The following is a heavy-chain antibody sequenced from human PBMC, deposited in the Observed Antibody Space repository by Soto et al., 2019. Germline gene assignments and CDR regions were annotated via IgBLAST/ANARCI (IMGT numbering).Heavy chain of an antibody. CDR1: GYTFTGYY. J-gene: IGHJ4*02. CDR2: INPNSGGT. V-gene: IGHV1-2*04. Sequence: GASVKVSCKASGYTFTGYYIHWVRQAPGQGLEWMGWINPNSGGTNYAQKFQGWVTMTRDTSISTAYMELSRLRSDDTAVYYCARDGSLLRFLEWLFDYWGQGTLVTVSS. CDR3: ARDGSLLRFLEWLFDY. D-gene: IGHD3-3*01.